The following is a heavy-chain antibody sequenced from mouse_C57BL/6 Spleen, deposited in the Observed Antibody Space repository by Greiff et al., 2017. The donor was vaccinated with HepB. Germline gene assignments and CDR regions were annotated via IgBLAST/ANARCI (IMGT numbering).Heavy chain of an antibody. Sequence: EVQGVESGGGLVQPKGSLKLSCAASGFTFNTYAMHWVRQAPGKGLEWVARIRSKSSNYATYYADSVKDRFTISRDDSQSMLYLQMNNLKTEDTAMYYCVRDLGYPWYFDVWGTGTTVTVSS. D-gene: IGHD2-14*01. CDR2: IRSKSSNYAT. CDR1: GFTFNTYA. J-gene: IGHJ1*03. CDR3: VRDLGYPWYFDV. V-gene: IGHV10-3*01.